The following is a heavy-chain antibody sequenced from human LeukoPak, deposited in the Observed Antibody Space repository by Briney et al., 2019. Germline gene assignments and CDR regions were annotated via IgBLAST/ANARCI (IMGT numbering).Heavy chain of an antibody. Sequence: GGSLRLSCAASGFTFSSYAMSWVRQSPGKGLEWVSAISSGGGTTYYANFADSVKGRFTISRDNSKNTLYLQMNSLRAEDTAVYYCAKFYDILTGYFDYWGQGTLVTVS. J-gene: IGHJ4*02. CDR2: ISSGGGTT. CDR1: GFTFSSYA. CDR3: AKFYDILTGYFDY. V-gene: IGHV3-23*01. D-gene: IGHD3-9*01.